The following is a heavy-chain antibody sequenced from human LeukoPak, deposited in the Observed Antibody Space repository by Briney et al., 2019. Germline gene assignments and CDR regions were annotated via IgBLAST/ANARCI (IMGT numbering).Heavy chain of an antibody. D-gene: IGHD3-22*01. Sequence: GGSLRLSCAASGFTFSSYAMHWVRQAPGKGLEWVAVISYDGSNKYYADSVKGRFTISRDNSKNTLYLQMNSLRAEDTVVYYCARDGHYYDSSGYFYYFDYWGQGTLVTVSS. CDR3: ARDGHYYDSSGYFYYFDY. V-gene: IGHV3-30-3*01. J-gene: IGHJ4*02. CDR1: GFTFSSYA. CDR2: ISYDGSNK.